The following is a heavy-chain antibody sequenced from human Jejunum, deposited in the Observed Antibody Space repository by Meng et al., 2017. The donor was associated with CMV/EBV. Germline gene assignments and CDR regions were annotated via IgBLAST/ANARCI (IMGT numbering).Heavy chain of an antibody. CDR3: ARDLPGGTKGTWLDL. J-gene: IGHJ5*02. CDR1: GYTFTNYG. Sequence: QVQLVKSGGEVKKPGASLKVSCKASGYTFTNYGITWVRQAPGQGLEWMGWISAYNGNINYAQNFQGRFTMTTDTSTSTAYMELRSLRSDDTAVYYCARDLPGGTKGTWLDLWGQGTLVTVFS. CDR2: ISAYNGNI. D-gene: IGHD1-14*01. V-gene: IGHV1-18*01.